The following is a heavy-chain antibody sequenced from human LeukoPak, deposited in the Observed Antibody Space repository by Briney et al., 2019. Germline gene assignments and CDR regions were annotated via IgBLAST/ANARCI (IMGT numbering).Heavy chain of an antibody. Sequence: GGSLRLSGAASGFTFSSYAMSWVRQAPGKGLGWVSVISGSGGSTYYADSVKGRFTISRDNSKNTLYLQMNSLRAEDTAVYYCAKLPGYSGYDYYFDYWGQGTLVTVSS. J-gene: IGHJ4*02. V-gene: IGHV3-23*01. CDR1: GFTFSSYA. D-gene: IGHD5-12*01. CDR2: ISGSGGST. CDR3: AKLPGYSGYDYYFDY.